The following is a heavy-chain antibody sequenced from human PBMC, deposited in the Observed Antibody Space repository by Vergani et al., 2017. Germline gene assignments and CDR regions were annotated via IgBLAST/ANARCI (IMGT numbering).Heavy chain of an antibody. CDR3: ARDLSIAARLARDYYYYGMDV. CDR2: IKQDGSEK. CDR1: GFTFSSYW. J-gene: IGHJ6*02. Sequence: EVQLVESGGGLVQPGGSLRLSCAASGFTFSSYWMSWVRQAPGKGLEWVAIIKQDGSEKYYVDSVKGRFTISRDNAKNSLYLQMNSLRAEDTAVYYCARDLSIAARLARDYYYYGMDVWGQGTTVTVSS. D-gene: IGHD6-6*01. V-gene: IGHV3-7*03.